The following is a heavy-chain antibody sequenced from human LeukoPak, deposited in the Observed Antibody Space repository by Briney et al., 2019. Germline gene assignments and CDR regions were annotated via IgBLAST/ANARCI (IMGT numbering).Heavy chain of an antibody. CDR2: IYYSGST. V-gene: IGHV4-59*06. CDR3: ARVETYYYESSGYPYFDY. CDR1: GASISSYY. D-gene: IGHD3-22*01. Sequence: PSETLSLTCTVSGASISSYYWSWIRQPPGKGLEWIGYIYYSGSTYYNPSLKSRVSISIDTSKNQFSLKLSSVTAADTAVYYCARVETYYYESSGYPYFDYWGQGTLVTVSS. J-gene: IGHJ4*02.